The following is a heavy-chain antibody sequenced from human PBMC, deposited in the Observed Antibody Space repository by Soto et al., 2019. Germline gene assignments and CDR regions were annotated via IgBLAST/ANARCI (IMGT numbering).Heavy chain of an antibody. CDR2: ISDSGGTS. V-gene: IGHV3-23*04. Sequence: EVQLVDSGGGLVQPGGSLRLSCAASGFIFSNYVMSWVRQAPGKGLEWVSSISDSGGTSYYADSVKCRFTISRDNSKHTLYLQMNSLRVEDTAIYYCAKRPSALLTFAYWGQGTLVSVSS. CDR1: GFIFSNYV. D-gene: IGHD1-26*01. J-gene: IGHJ4*02. CDR3: AKRPSALLTFAY.